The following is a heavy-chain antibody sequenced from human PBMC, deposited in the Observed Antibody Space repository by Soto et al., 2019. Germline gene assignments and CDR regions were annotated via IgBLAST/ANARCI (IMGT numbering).Heavy chain of an antibody. CDR1: GYTFTNFG. CDR2: ISAYTDTP. CDR3: ARVIPGVEAWFDP. J-gene: IGHJ5*02. Sequence: QVQLVQSGAEVKKPGASVKVSCRASGYTFTNFGVTWVRRAPGQGLEWMGWISAYTDTPNYAQKSQGRVTMTIDTSPSTAYMELRSLPSDDTAVYYCARVIPGVEAWFDPWGQGTLVTVSS. V-gene: IGHV1-18*01. D-gene: IGHD2-2*01.